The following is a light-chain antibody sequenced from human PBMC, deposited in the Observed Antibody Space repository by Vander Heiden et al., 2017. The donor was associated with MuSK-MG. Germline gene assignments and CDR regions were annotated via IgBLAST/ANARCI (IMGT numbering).Light chain of an antibody. CDR3: QQRSNWPPIT. J-gene: IGKJ5*01. CDR2: DAS. CDR1: PSIFNY. Sequence: EFVLTQSTATLSLSQGDRATLSCRASPSIFNYLAWYQQKPGQAPRLLIYDASNRATGIPARFSGSGSGTDFTLTISSLEPEDFGVYYCQQRSNWPPITFGQGTRLEMK. V-gene: IGKV3-11*01.